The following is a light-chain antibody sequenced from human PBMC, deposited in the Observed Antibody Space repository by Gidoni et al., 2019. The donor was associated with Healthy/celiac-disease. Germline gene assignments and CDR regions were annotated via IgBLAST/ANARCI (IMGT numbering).Light chain of an antibody. CDR2: GAS. CDR3: QQYNNWHPYT. CDR1: MSVSST. V-gene: IGKV3-15*01. Sequence: EIVMTQSPATLSVSPGERATLSFRASMSVSSTLVWYQQKPRQDPSLLIYGASTRATCIPASFSGSGSGTEFTLTISILHSEDFAVYYCQQYNNWHPYTFGQGTKLEIK. J-gene: IGKJ2*01.